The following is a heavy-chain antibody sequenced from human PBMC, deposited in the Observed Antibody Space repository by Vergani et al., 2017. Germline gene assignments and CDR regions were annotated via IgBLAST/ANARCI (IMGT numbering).Heavy chain of an antibody. J-gene: IGHJ6*03. CDR1: GFTFSGSA. D-gene: IGHD1-1*01. CDR2: IRSKANSYAT. V-gene: IGHV3-73*02. CDR3: TRRIPNEPYYIDV. Sequence: EVQLVESGGGLVQPGGSLKLSCAASGFTFSGSAMHWVRQASGKGLEWVGRIRSKANSYATAYAASLKGRFTISRDDSKDTAYLQMNSLKTEDTAVYYCTRRIPNEPYYIDVWGKGTTVTVSS.